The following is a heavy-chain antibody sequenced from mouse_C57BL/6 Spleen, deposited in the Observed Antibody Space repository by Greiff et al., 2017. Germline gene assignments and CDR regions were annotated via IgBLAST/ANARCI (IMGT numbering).Heavy chain of an antibody. CDR3: ARSEITTVVATGDY. J-gene: IGHJ2*01. CDR1: GYAFSSYW. V-gene: IGHV1-80*01. Sequence: QVQLKQSGAELVKPGASVKISCKASGYAFSSYWMNWVKQRPGKGLEWIGQIYPGDGDTNYNGKFKGKATLTADKSSSPAYMQLSSLTSEDSAVYFCARSEITTVVATGDYWGQGTTLTVSS. CDR2: IYPGDGDT. D-gene: IGHD1-1*01.